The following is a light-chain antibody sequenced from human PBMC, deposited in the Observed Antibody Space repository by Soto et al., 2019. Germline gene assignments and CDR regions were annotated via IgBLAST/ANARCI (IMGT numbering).Light chain of an antibody. CDR2: EVN. J-gene: IGLJ3*02. Sequence: QSALTQPASVSGSPGQSITISCSGTTSDVGGYDVVSWYQQHPGKAPKLMIFEVNQRPSGVSDRFSGSKSGNTAPLTISGLQAGDEADYYCCSFAGSSTFWVFGGGTKVTVL. V-gene: IGLV2-23*02. CDR1: TSDVGGYDV. CDR3: CSFAGSSTFWV.